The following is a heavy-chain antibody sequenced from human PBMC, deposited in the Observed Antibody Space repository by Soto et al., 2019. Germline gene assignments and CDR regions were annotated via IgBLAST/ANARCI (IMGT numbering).Heavy chain of an antibody. D-gene: IGHD3-9*01. CDR1: GYSISSSNW. CDR3: ARMRNILTGYRGRFDY. CDR2: IYYSGTT. V-gene: IGHV4-28*01. J-gene: IGHJ4*02. Sequence: PSETLSLTCAVSGYSISSSNWWGWIRQPPGKGLEWIGYIYYSGTTYYNPSLKSRVTMSVDTSKNQFSLKLTSVTAVDTAVYYCARMRNILTGYRGRFDYWGQGSLVTGSA.